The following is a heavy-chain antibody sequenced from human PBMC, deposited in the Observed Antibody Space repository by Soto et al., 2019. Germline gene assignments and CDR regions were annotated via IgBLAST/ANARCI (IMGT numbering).Heavy chain of an antibody. CDR1: GFTFSSYS. D-gene: IGHD4-17*01. J-gene: IGHJ4*02. CDR3: ARDRFLNDYGDYVGY. V-gene: IGHV3-21*01. Sequence: EVQLVESGGGLVKPGGSLRLSCAASGFTFSSYSMNWVRQAPGKGLEWVSSISSSSSYIYYADSVKGRFTISRDNAKNSMYQQMNSLRAEDTAVYYCARDRFLNDYGDYVGYWGQGTLVTVSS. CDR2: ISSSSSYI.